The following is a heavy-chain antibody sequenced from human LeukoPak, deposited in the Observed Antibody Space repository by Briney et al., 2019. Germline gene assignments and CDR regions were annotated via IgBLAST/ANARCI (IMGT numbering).Heavy chain of an antibody. V-gene: IGHV4-38-2*02. CDR1: GYSISSGYY. D-gene: IGHD5-24*01. Sequence: PSETLSLTCAVSGYSISSGYYWAWIRRPPGKGLEWIGTIHHSGRSYYNSSLRSRVTISIDTSKNQLSLNLNSVTAADTAVYYCARELRDGHNGEIGSWGQGTLVTVSS. CDR3: ARELRDGHNGEIGS. CDR2: IHHSGRS. J-gene: IGHJ4*02.